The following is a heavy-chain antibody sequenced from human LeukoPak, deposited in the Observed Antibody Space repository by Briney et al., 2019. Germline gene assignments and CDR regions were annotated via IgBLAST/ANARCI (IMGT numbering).Heavy chain of an antibody. Sequence: GGSLRLSCAASGFTFSSYSMNWVRQAPGKGLEWVSSISSSSSYIYYADSVKGRFTISRDNAKNSLYLQMNSLRAADTAVYYCARANWIDSGWSGGDYWGQGTLVTVSS. CDR1: GFTFSSYS. D-gene: IGHD6-19*01. J-gene: IGHJ4*02. CDR2: ISSSSSYI. CDR3: ARANWIDSGWSGGDY. V-gene: IGHV3-21*01.